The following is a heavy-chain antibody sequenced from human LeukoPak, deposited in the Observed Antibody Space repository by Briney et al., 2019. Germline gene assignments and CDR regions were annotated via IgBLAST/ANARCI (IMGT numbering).Heavy chain of an antibody. CDR2: FDPEDGET. D-gene: IGHD6-6*01. Sequence: ASVKVSCKVSGYTLTELSMHWVRQAPGKGLEWMGGFDPEDGETIYAQKFQGRVTMTEDTSTDTAYMELSSLRSEDTAVYYCASRDYSSSSGDYWGQGTLVTVSS. CDR3: ASRDYSSSSGDY. CDR1: GYTLTELS. J-gene: IGHJ4*02. V-gene: IGHV1-24*01.